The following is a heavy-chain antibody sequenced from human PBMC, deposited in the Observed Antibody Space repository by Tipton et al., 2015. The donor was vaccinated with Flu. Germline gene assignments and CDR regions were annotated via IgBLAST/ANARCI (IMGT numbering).Heavy chain of an antibody. Sequence: SLRLSCEASGFTFDYYGMHWVRQAPGRGLQWVAFMWSDGGNEKYADSVKGRFAISRDNAKNTLYLQMNSLRAEDTAVYYCARNYDSSGYNYEVGAFDIWGLGTTVIVSP. V-gene: IGHV3-33*01. CDR2: MWSDGGNE. J-gene: IGHJ3*02. CDR1: GFTFDYYG. CDR3: ARNYDSSGYNYEVGAFDI. D-gene: IGHD3-22*01.